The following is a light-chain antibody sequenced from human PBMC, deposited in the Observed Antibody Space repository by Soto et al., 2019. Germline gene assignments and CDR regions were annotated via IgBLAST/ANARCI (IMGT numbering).Light chain of an antibody. CDR1: QSILYSANNKNY. V-gene: IGKV4-1*01. CDR2: WAS. J-gene: IGKJ1*01. CDR3: QQYYSTPPT. Sequence: DIGMTQSPDSLAVSLGERATINCKSSQSILYSANNKNYLAWYQQKPGQPPKLLIYWASARESGVPDRFSGSGYGTDFTLTISSLQAEDVEVYYCQQYYSTPPTFGQGTKVEIK.